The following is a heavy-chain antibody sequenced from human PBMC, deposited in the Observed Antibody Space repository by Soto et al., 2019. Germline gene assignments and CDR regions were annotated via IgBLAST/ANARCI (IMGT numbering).Heavy chain of an antibody. CDR3: AREALELGYCSGGSCSTSDSFDV. V-gene: IGHV3-33*01. CDR1: GFTFSSYG. CDR2: IWFDGSKK. J-gene: IGHJ3*01. Sequence: QVQLVESGGGVVQPGRSLRLSCAASGFTFSSYGMHWVRQAPGKGLEWVALIWFDGSKKYYADSVKGRFTISRDNSKNTLYMQMYSLRAEDTAVYYCAREALELGYCSGGSCSTSDSFDVWGQGTMVTVSS. D-gene: IGHD2-15*01.